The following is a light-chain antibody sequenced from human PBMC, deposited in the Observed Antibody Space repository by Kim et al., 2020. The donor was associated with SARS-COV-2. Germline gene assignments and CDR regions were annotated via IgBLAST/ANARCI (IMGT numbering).Light chain of an antibody. CDR2: DAS. J-gene: IGKJ3*01. V-gene: IGKV3-11*01. Sequence: LSPGERATLSCRASQSVSSYLAWYQQKPGQAPRVLIYDASNRATGIPARFSGSGSGTDFTLTISSLEPEDFAVYYCQQRSNWLFTFGPGTKVDIK. CDR3: QQRSNWLFT. CDR1: QSVSSY.